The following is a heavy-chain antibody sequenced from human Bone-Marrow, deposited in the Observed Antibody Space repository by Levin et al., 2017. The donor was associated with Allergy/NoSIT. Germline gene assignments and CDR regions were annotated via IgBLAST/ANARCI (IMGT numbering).Heavy chain of an antibody. CDR1: GFTFSSYW. V-gene: IGHV3-7*01. Sequence: GGSLRLSCAASGFTFSSYWMSWVRQAPGKGLEWVANIKQDGSEKYYVDSVKGRFTISRDNAKNSLYLQMNSLRAEDTAVYYCAREGYFANPGWFINWGQGTLVTVSS. J-gene: IGHJ4*02. CDR3: AREGYFANPGWFIN. D-gene: IGHD2-15*01. CDR2: IKQDGSEK.